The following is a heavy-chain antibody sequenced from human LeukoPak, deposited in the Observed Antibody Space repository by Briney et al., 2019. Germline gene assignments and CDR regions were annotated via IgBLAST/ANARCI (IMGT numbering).Heavy chain of an antibody. CDR2: IDQGGSHK. J-gene: IGHJ4*02. V-gene: IGHV3-7*01. D-gene: IGHD2-21*01. Sequence: GGSLRLSCAASGFTFSTYWMTWVRQAPGKGLEWVANIDQGGSHKYYVDSVKGRFTISRDNAKNSPYLQMNSLRVDDTAVYYCAKTISDGYIGWGQGTLVTVSS. CDR1: GFTFSTYW. CDR3: AKTISDGYIG.